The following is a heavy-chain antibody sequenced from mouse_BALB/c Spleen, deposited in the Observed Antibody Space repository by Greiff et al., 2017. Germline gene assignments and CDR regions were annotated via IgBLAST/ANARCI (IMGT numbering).Heavy chain of an antibody. CDR3: ARETGTLYFDY. V-gene: IGHV7-3*02. J-gene: IGHJ2*01. D-gene: IGHD4-1*01. CDR1: GFTFTDYY. CDR2: IRNKANGYTT. Sequence: EVKVVESGGGLVQPGGSLRLSCATSGFTFTDYYMSWVRQPPGKALEWLGFIRNKANGYTTEYSASVKGRFTISRDNSQSILYLQMNTLRAEDSATYYCARETGTLYFDYWGQGTTLTVSS.